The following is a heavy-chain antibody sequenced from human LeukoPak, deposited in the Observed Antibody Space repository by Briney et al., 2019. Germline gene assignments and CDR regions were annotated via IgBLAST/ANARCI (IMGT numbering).Heavy chain of an antibody. CDR3: ARGHTNYDY. Sequence: GGSLRLSCAASGFIITNNYMNWVRQAPGKGLEWVSSISSSSSYIYYADSVKGRFTISRDDAKNSLYLQMNSLRAEDTAVYYCARGHTNYDYWGQGTLVTVSS. V-gene: IGHV3-21*01. CDR2: ISSSSSYI. J-gene: IGHJ4*02. CDR1: GFIITNNY. D-gene: IGHD2-8*01.